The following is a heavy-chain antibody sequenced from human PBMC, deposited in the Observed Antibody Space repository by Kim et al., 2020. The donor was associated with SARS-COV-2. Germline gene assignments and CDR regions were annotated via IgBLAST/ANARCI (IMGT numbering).Heavy chain of an antibody. CDR3: ARLGLTGRSGGYGMDV. Sequence: GGSLRLSCAASGFTFSSYSMNWVSQAPGKGLEWVSSISSSSSYIYYADSVKGRFTISRDNAKNSLYLQMNSLRAEDTAVYYCARLGLTGRSGGYGMDVWGQGTTVTVSS. CDR2: ISSSSSYI. V-gene: IGHV3-21*01. D-gene: IGHD3-9*01. CDR1: GFTFSSYS. J-gene: IGHJ6*02.